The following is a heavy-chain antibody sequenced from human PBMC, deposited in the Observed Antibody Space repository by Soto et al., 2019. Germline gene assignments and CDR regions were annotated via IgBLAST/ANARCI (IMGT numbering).Heavy chain of an antibody. V-gene: IGHV1-69*13. CDR3: ARGIPTHYYDSSGYPGQPYYFDY. D-gene: IGHD3-22*01. J-gene: IGHJ4*02. CDR1: GGTFSSYA. CDR2: IIPIFGTA. Sequence: SVKVSCKASGGTFSSYAISWVRQAPGQGLEWMGGIIPIFGTANYAQKFQGRVTITADESTSTAYMELSSLRSEDTAVYYCARGIPTHYYDSSGYPGQPYYFDYWGQGTLVTVSS.